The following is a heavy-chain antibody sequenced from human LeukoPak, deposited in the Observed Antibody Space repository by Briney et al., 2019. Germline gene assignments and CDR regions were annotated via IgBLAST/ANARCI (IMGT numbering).Heavy chain of an antibody. J-gene: IGHJ4*02. CDR2: IWCDGSNK. CDR3: AKGKGIYYLDY. Sequence: PGRSLRLSCAASGFTFSSYGMHWVRQAPGKGLEWVAVIWCDGSNKYYADSVKGRFTISRDNSKNTLYLQMNSLRAEDTAVYYCAKGKGIYYLDYWGQGTLVTVSS. CDR1: GFTFSSYG. D-gene: IGHD2-15*01. V-gene: IGHV3-33*06.